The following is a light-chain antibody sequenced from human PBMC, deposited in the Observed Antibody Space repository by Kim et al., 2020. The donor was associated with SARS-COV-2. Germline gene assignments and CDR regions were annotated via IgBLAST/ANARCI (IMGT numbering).Light chain of an antibody. CDR2: GAS. Sequence: SPGERATLSCRASQSVSSNLAWYQQKPGQAPGLLIYGASTRATGIPARFSGSGSGTEFTLTISSLQSEDFAVYYCQQYNNSPPYTFGQGTKLEI. J-gene: IGKJ2*01. CDR1: QSVSSN. V-gene: IGKV3-15*01. CDR3: QQYNNSPPYT.